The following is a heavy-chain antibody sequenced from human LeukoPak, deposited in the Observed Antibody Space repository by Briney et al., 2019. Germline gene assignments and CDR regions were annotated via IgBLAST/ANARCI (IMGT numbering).Heavy chain of an antibody. CDR2: ISSTSGFT. J-gene: IGHJ4*02. Sequence: PGGSLRLSCAASGVTFSSYDMNWVRQAPGKGLEWISYISSTSGFTNYADSVKGRFTISRDNAKKSLFLQMNSLRAEDTGVYYCARDLLPGDYWGQGTLVTVSS. CDR3: ARDLLPGDY. V-gene: IGHV3-21*05. CDR1: GVTFSSYD. D-gene: IGHD2-15*01.